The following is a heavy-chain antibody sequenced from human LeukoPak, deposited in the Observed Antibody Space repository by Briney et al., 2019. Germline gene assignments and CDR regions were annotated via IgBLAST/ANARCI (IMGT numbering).Heavy chain of an antibody. J-gene: IGHJ6*02. CDR1: GFTFSSYE. Sequence: GGSLRLSCAASGFTFSSYEMNWVRQAPGKGLEWVSYISSSGSTIYYADSVKGRFTISRDNAKKSLYLQMNSLRGEDTAVYYCARVDFYADYYFYGMDVWGQGTTVTVSS. D-gene: IGHD2/OR15-2a*01. V-gene: IGHV3-48*03. CDR3: ARVDFYADYYFYGMDV. CDR2: ISSSGSTI.